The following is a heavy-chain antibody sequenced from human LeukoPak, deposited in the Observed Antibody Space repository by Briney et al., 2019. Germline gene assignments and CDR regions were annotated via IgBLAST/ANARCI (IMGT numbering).Heavy chain of an antibody. CDR3: AKAARTGTTFDWFDP. CDR1: GFTFSSYG. CDR2: IRYDGSNK. Sequence: PGGSLRLSCAASGFTFSSYGMHWVRQAPGKGLEWVAFIRYDGSNKYYADSVKGRFTISRDNSKNTLYLQMNSLRADDTAVYYCAKAARTGTTFDWFDPWGQGTLVTVSS. V-gene: IGHV3-30*02. J-gene: IGHJ5*02. D-gene: IGHD1-1*01.